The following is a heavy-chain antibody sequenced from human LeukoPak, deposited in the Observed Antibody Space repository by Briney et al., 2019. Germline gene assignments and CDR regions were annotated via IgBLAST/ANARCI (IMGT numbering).Heavy chain of an antibody. CDR2: INPNSGGT. CDR3: ARGYYGSGSYIDY. V-gene: IGHV1-2*02. Sequence: ASVKVSCKASGYTFTGYYMHWVRQAPGQGLEWMGWINPNSGGTNYAQKFQGRVTMTRDTSISTAYMELSRLRSDDTAVYYCARGYYGSGSYIDYWGQGTLVTVPS. J-gene: IGHJ4*02. D-gene: IGHD3-10*01. CDR1: GYTFTGYY.